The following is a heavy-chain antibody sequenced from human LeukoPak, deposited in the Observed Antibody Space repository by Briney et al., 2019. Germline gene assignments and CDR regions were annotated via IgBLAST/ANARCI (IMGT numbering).Heavy chain of an antibody. V-gene: IGHV3-7*01. Sequence: GSLRLSCAASGFTFSSYWMSWVRQAPGKGLEWVANIKQDGSEEYYVDSVKGRFTISRDNAKNSLNLQMNSLRAEDTAVYYCARYDDIVVVPAAIDSLYYYYCGMDVWGQGTTVTVSS. J-gene: IGHJ6*02. D-gene: IGHD2-2*01. CDR1: GFTFSSYW. CDR2: IKQDGSEE. CDR3: ARYDDIVVVPAAIDSLYYYYCGMDV.